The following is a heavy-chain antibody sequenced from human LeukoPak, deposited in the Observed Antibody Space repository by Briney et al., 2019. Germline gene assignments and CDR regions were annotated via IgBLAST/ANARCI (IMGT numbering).Heavy chain of an antibody. Sequence: SETLSLTCTVSGGSFSSYYWSWIRQPPGKGLEWIGYIYYSGSTNYNPSLKSRVTFSIDTSKNQFSLKLTSVTAADTAVYYCARDHYYPSGSLDYWGQGTLVTVSS. CDR1: GGSFSSYY. D-gene: IGHD3-10*01. CDR3: ARDHYYPSGSLDY. J-gene: IGHJ4*02. V-gene: IGHV4-59*01. CDR2: IYYSGST.